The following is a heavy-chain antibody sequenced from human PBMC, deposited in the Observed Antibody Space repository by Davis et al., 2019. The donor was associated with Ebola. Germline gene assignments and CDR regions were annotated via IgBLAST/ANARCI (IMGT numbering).Heavy chain of an antibody. D-gene: IGHD1-14*01. CDR2: IYSGGDT. Sequence: GESLKISCAASGFTVSSDYTSWVRQAPGKGLEWVSVIYSGGDTYYADSAKGRFTISRDNSKHTLYLQMSSLRPEDTAVYYCARDPGLPNGMDVWGQGTTVTVSS. CDR1: GFTVSSDY. V-gene: IGHV3-53*05. J-gene: IGHJ6*02. CDR3: ARDPGLPNGMDV.